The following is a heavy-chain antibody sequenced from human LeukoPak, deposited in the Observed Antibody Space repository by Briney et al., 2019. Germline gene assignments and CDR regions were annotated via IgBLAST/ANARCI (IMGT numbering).Heavy chain of an antibody. CDR2: IYTSGST. CDR1: GGSISSYY. J-gene: IGHJ6*03. V-gene: IGHV4-4*07. CDR3: AREIRPGNYYYYMDV. D-gene: IGHD1-14*01. Sequence: PSETLSLTCTVSGGSISSYYFTWIRQAAAAGKGLEWIGRIYTSGSTNYNPSLKSRVTMSVDTSKNQFSLKLTSVTAADTAVYYCAREIRPGNYYYYMDVWGKGTTVTISS.